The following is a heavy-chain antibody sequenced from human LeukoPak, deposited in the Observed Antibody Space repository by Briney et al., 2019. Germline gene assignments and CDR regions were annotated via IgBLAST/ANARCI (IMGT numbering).Heavy chain of an antibody. CDR2: ITTSDGNT. CDR1: GFTFSSYT. J-gene: IGHJ4*02. V-gene: IGHV3-23*01. CDR3: AKDGGLWVSAHWGDS. D-gene: IGHD7-27*01. Sequence: GGSLRLSCAASGFTFSSYTMSWVRQAPGKGLEWISTITTSDGNTYYADSVKGRFTVSRDNSKNTLFLQMNSLRAEDTAVYYCAKDGGLWVSAHWGDSWGRGTLVTVSS.